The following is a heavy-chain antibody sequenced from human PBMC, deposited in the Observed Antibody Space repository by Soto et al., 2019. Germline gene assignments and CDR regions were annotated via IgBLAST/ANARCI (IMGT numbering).Heavy chain of an antibody. Sequence: PGGSLRLSCAASGFTFSDHYMSWIRQAPGKWLEWISYINPTGSYTHYADSVRGRFIISRDNTDNSLYLQMNSLRAEDTALYYCARGHHSMDVWGQGATVTVS. V-gene: IGHV3-11*06. CDR1: GFTFSDHY. CDR2: INPTGSYT. J-gene: IGHJ6*01. CDR3: ARGHHSMDV.